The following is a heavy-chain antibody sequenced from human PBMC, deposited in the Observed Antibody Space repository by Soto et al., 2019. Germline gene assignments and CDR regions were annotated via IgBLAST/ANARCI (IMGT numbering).Heavy chain of an antibody. CDR2: ISGSGGST. V-gene: IGHV3-23*01. J-gene: IGHJ4*02. Sequence: GGSLRLSCAASGFTFSSYAMSWVRQAPGKGLERVSAISGSGGSTYYADSVKGRFTISRDNSKNTLYLQMNSLRAEDTAVYYCAKKAFCCSYGFRTGTYFDYWGQGTLVTVSS. CDR1: GFTFSSYA. CDR3: AKKAFCCSYGFRTGTYFDY. D-gene: IGHD3-3*02.